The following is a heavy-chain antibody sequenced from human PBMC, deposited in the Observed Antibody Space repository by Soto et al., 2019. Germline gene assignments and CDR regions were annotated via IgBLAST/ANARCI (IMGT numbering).Heavy chain of an antibody. Sequence: ASVKVSCKASGYTFTGYYMHWVRQAPGQGLECMGWINPNSGGTNYAQKFQGWVTMTRDTSISTAYMELSRLRSDDTAVYYCARGIPAYYDILTGYSYGMDVWGQGTTVTVSS. CDR2: INPNSGGT. CDR1: GYTFTGYY. V-gene: IGHV1-2*04. CDR3: ARGIPAYYDILTGYSYGMDV. D-gene: IGHD3-9*01. J-gene: IGHJ6*02.